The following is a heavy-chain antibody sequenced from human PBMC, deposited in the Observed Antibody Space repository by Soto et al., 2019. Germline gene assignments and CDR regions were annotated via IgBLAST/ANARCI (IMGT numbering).Heavy chain of an antibody. J-gene: IGHJ4*02. Sequence: QVQLVESGGGVVQPGRSLRLSCAASGFTFSTYGMHWVRQAPATGLEWVAFISHDGSNQYYADSMKGRFTISRDNSKNTLYLQMNSLSPDDTAVYYCATDANEYLWEYYFDFWGQGTLVTVSS. CDR2: ISHDGSNQ. CDR3: ATDANEYLWEYYFDF. CDR1: GFTFSTYG. V-gene: IGHV3-30*03. D-gene: IGHD3-16*01.